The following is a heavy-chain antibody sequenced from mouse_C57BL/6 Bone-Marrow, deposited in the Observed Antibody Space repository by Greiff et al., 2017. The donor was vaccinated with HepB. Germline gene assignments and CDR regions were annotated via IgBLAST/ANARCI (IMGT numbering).Heavy chain of an antibody. D-gene: IGHD2-14*01. J-gene: IGHJ3*01. CDR3: TTEYDERPFAY. V-gene: IGHV1-81*01. CDR2: IYPRSGNT. CDR1: GYTFTSYG. Sequence: VQLQQSGAELARPGASVKLSCKASGYTFTSYGISWVKQRTGQGLEWIGEIYPRSGNTYYNEKFKGKATLTADKSSSTAYMELRSLTSEDSAVYYCTTEYDERPFAYWRQGTLVTVSA.